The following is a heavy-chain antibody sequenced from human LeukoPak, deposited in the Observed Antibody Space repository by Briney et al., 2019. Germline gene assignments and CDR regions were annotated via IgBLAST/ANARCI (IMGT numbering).Heavy chain of an antibody. D-gene: IGHD2-2*01. CDR1: EFTFSDYY. CDR2: ISGSGSYT. J-gene: IGHJ6*04. CDR3: ATETRYCTSTSCSYYYGMDV. V-gene: IGHV3-11*06. Sequence: GGSLRLSCAASEFTFSDYYMTWIRQAPGKGLEWVSYISGSGSYTNYADSVKGRFTISRDNAKNSLFLQMNSLRAEDTAVYYCATETRYCTSTSCSYYYGMDVWGKGTTVTVSS.